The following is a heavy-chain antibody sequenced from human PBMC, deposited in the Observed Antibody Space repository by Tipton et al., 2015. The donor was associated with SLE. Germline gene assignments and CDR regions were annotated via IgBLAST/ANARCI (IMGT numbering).Heavy chain of an antibody. Sequence: TLSLTCAVSGDSIDRGSSYWTWIRQPPGKGLEWVASLYSTGATYYNPSLKSRVTISVDTSKNQFSLKLSSVTAADTAVYYCARHPDGYYYYYGLDVWGQGTTVTVSS. CDR2: LYSTGAT. V-gene: IGHV4-39*07. D-gene: IGHD5-24*01. J-gene: IGHJ6*02. CDR1: GDSIDRGSSY. CDR3: ARHPDGYYYYYGLDV.